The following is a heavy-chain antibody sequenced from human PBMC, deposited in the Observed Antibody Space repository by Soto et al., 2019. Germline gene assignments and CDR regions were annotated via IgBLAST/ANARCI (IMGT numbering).Heavy chain of an antibody. J-gene: IGHJ3*02. V-gene: IGHV1-18*01. D-gene: IGHD3-10*01. CDR1: GYTFTSYG. Sequence: GASLKVSCKASGYTFTSYGISWVRQAPGQGLEWMGWISAYNGNTNYAQKLQGRVTMTTDTSTGTAYMELRSLRSDDTAVYYCARDSQTSVRGVMGAFDIWGQGTMVTVSS. CDR2: ISAYNGNT. CDR3: ARDSQTSVRGVMGAFDI.